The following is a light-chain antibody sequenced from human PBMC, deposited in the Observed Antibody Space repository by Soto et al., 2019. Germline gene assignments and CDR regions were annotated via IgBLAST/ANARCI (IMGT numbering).Light chain of an antibody. J-gene: IGLJ1*01. V-gene: IGLV2-14*01. CDR1: SSDVGGYNY. Sequence: QSALTQPASVSGSPGQSITISCTGTSSDVGGYNYVSWYQQHPGKAPKLMIYDVSNRPSGVSNRFSGSKSGNTASLTISWLQAEDEADYYCSSYTCSSTYYVFGTGTKLTVL. CDR3: SSYTCSSTYYV. CDR2: DVS.